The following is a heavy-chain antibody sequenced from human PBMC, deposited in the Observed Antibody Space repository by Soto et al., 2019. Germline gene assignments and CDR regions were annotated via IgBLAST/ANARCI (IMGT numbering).Heavy chain of an antibody. J-gene: IGHJ5*02. CDR3: ARFYDILTP. D-gene: IGHD3-9*01. CDR2: INAANGNT. V-gene: IGHV1-3*01. CDR1: GYTFTTYA. Sequence: QVHLVQSGAEVKKPGASVQVSCKASGYTFTTYAMHWVRQAPGQRLEWMGWINAANGNTKYSRKFHGRVTITRDTSASTAYMELSSLRSEDTAVYYCARFYDILTPWGQGTLVTVSS.